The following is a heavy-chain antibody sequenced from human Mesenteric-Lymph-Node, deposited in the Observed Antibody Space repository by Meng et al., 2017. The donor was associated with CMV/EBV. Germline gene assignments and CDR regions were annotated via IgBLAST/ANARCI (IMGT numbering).Heavy chain of an antibody. CDR2: INHSGST. J-gene: IGHJ4*02. V-gene: IGHV4-34*01. D-gene: IGHD3-9*01. Sequence: QVQLNQWGAGLVSPSESRAVTCAVYGGSFSGYYWIWIRQSPEKGLEWIGEINHSGSTTYNPSFTSRIIISVDTSTNQISLNMSSVTAADTAVYYCARGSSYDILTGYFDYWGQGALVTVSS. CDR1: GGSFSGYY. CDR3: ARGSSYDILTGYFDY.